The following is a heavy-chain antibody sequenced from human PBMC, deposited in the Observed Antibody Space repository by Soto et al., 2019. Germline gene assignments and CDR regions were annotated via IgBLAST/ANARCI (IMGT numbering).Heavy chain of an antibody. Sequence: SETLSLTCSVSGASVSNKTYYWSWIRQPPGKRLEWLGYVYYSGTTNYTPSLKGRVTMSVDLSKNQFSLRLTSVTAADTALYYCARTTAVPNSLRSRYFFESWGQGTLVT. V-gene: IGHV4-61*01. J-gene: IGHJ4*02. CDR1: GASVSNKTYY. CDR2: VYYSGTT. CDR3: ARTTAVPNSLRSRYFFES. D-gene: IGHD4-17*01.